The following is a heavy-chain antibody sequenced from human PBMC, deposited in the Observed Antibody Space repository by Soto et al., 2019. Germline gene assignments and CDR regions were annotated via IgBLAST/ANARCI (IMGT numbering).Heavy chain of an antibody. CDR3: AQDMSSYGRYYYYYYGMDV. Sequence: EVQLVESGGGLVQPGRSLRLSCAASGFTFDDYAMHWVRQAPGKGLEWVSGISWNSGSIGYADSVKGRFTISRDNAKNSLYLQMNSLRAEDTALYYCAQDMSSYGRYYYYYYGMDVWGQGTTVTVSS. D-gene: IGHD5-18*01. CDR2: ISWNSGSI. V-gene: IGHV3-9*01. CDR1: GFTFDDYA. J-gene: IGHJ6*02.